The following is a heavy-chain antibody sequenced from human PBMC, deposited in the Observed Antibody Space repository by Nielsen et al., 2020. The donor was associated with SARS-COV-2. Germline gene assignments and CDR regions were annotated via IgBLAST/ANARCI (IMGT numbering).Heavy chain of an antibody. J-gene: IGHJ4*02. Sequence: ASVKVSCKASGYTFTSYGISWVRQAPGQGLEWMGWISAYNGNTNYAQKLQGRVTMTEDTSTDTAYMELSSLRSEDTAVYYCATDGDQSGIPYWGQGTLVTVSS. D-gene: IGHD1-1*01. CDR2: ISAYNGNT. CDR3: ATDGDQSGIPY. V-gene: IGHV1-18*04. CDR1: GYTFTSYG.